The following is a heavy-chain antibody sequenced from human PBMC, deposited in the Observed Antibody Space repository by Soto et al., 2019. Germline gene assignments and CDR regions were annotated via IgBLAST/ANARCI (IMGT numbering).Heavy chain of an antibody. CDR2: IYYSGST. CDR1: GGSISSGGYY. CDR3: ARHTRSYYPLNWFDP. J-gene: IGHJ5*02. Sequence: PSETLSLTCTVSGGSISSGGYYWSWIRQHPGKGLEWIGYIYYSGSTYYNPSLKSRVTISVDTSKNQFSLKLSSVTAADTAVYYCARHTRSYYPLNWFDPWGQGTLVTVSS. V-gene: IGHV4-31*03. D-gene: IGHD1-26*01.